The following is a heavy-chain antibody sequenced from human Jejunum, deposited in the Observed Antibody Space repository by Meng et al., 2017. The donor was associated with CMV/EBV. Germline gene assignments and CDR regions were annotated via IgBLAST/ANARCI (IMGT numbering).Heavy chain of an antibody. Sequence: YAFSWVRQATGKGLEWVSHISVSGGTTYYADSVKGRFTMSRDNSKKTVDLQMNSLRAEDTALYFCAKGMYYYDSSGYRLFDSWGQGTLVTVSS. CDR2: ISVSGGTT. D-gene: IGHD3-22*01. CDR3: AKGMYYYDSSGYRLFDS. CDR1: YA. J-gene: IGHJ4*02. V-gene: IGHV3-23*01.